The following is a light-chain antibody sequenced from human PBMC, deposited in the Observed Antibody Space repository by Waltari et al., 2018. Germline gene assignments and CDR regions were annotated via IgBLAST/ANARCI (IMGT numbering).Light chain of an antibody. CDR3: QQYGSSVMYT. V-gene: IGKV3-20*01. Sequence: EFVLTQSPDTLSLSPGERATLPCRASPRLTSRYVAWYQQKPGQAPRLLIYGASSRAAGIPDRFSGSGSGTDFTLIISRLEPEDCAVYYCQQYGSSVMYTFGQGTKLETK. J-gene: IGKJ2*01. CDR2: GAS. CDR1: PRLTSRY.